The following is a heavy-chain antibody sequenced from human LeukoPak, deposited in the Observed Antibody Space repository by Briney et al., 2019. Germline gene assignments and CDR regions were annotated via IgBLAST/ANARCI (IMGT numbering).Heavy chain of an antibody. J-gene: IGHJ1*01. V-gene: IGHV3-30-3*01. CDR1: GFTFSSYA. CDR2: ISYDGSNK. CDR3: ASLLFGSFQH. Sequence: GGSLRHSCAASGFTFSSYAMHWVRQAPGKGLEWVAVISYDGSNKYYADSVKGRFTISRDNSKNTLYLQMNSLRAEDTAVYYCASLLFGSFQHWGQGTLVTVSS. D-gene: IGHD3-10*01.